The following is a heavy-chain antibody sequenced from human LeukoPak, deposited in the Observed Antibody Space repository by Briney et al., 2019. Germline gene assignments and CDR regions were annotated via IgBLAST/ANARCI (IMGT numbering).Heavy chain of an antibody. CDR2: IYYSGNT. CDR1: GVSISSSNSY. J-gene: IGHJ4*02. D-gene: IGHD4-17*01. V-gene: IGHV4-39*07. CDR3: ARVKDGDWDLDY. Sequence: PSETLSLTCTVSGVSISSSNSYWGWIRQPPGKGLEWIGSIYYSGNTYYNASLKSQVSISIDTSKNQSSLKLSSVTAADTAVYYCARVKDGDWDLDYWGQGTLVTVSS.